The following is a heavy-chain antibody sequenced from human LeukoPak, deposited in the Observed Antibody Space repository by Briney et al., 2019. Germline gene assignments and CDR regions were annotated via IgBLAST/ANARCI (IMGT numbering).Heavy chain of an antibody. V-gene: IGHV3-48*03. J-gene: IGHJ4*02. CDR1: GFTLSSSE. CDR3: ASSLSLWANYRCH. CDR2: IAVDDTK. D-gene: IGHD3-16*02. Sequence: GGSLRLSCAASGFTLSSSEMNWVRQAPGKGLEWVSFIAVDDTKYYADSVKGRFTISRDSAKNSPYLQMNSLRAEDTAVYYCASSLSLWANYRCHWGRGTLVTVSS.